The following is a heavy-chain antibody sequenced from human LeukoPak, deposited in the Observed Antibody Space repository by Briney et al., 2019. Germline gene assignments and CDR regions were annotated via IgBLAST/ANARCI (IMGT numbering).Heavy chain of an antibody. CDR1: GFTFSSYG. V-gene: IGHV3-30*02. D-gene: IGHD3-10*01. J-gene: IGHJ4*02. CDR3: AKGQSFGESGLDY. Sequence: GGSLRLSCAASGFTFSSYGMHWVRQAPGKGLDWVAFIRYDGSNQYYADSVKGRFTISRDNSKNTLYLQMNSLRAEDTAVYYCAKGQSFGESGLDYWGQGTLVTVSS. CDR2: IRYDGSNQ.